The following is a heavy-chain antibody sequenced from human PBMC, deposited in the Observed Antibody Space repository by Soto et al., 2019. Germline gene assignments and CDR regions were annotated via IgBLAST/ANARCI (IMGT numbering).Heavy chain of an antibody. CDR2: IFYSGST. Sequence: SETLSLTCTVSGGSISSSSYYWSWIRQPPGRGLEWIGHIFYSGSTNYIPALKSRVTIAVDTSKCQFSLKLSSVTAADTAVYYCAKDSGYNYGYFRWFDPWGQGTLVTVSS. CDR3: AKDSGYNYGYFRWFDP. V-gene: IGHV4-61*01. CDR1: GGSISSSSYY. D-gene: IGHD5-18*01. J-gene: IGHJ5*02.